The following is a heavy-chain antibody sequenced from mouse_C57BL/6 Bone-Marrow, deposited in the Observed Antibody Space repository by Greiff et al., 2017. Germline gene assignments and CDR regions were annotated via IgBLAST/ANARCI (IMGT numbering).Heavy chain of an antibody. D-gene: IGHD2-3*01. Sequence: QVQLQQSGPELVKPGASVKLSCKASGYTFKSYDINWVKQRPGQGLEWIGWIYPRDGSTKYNEKFKGKATLTVDTSSSTAYMELHSLTSEDSAVYVWAREGWLLRNWYFDVWGTGTTVTVSS. V-gene: IGHV1-85*01. CDR1: GYTFKSYD. J-gene: IGHJ1*03. CDR2: IYPRDGST. CDR3: AREGWLLRNWYFDV.